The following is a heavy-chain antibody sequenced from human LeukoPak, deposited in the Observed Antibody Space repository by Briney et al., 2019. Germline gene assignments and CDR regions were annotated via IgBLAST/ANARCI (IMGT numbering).Heavy chain of an antibody. CDR1: GGSISSHY. CDR2: MFYSGST. Sequence: PSETLSLTCTVSGGSISSHYWSWIRQPPGKGLEWIGYMFYSGSTNYNPSLKSRVSISVDTSKNQFSLKLRSVTAADTAVYYCARAFHGSPYYFELWGQGTLVTVSS. J-gene: IGHJ4*02. CDR3: ARAFHGSPYYFEL. V-gene: IGHV4-59*11.